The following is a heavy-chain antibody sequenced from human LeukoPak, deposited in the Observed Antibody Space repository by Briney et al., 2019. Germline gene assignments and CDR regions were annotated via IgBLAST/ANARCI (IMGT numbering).Heavy chain of an antibody. CDR1: GGSLGSFY. D-gene: IGHD3-10*01. CDR3: ARGSVLLSMDV. V-gene: IGHV4-59*01. CDR2: IYYSGNT. J-gene: IGHJ6*03. Sequence: SETLSLNCTVSGGSLGSFYWSWVRQPPGKGLEWMGYIYYSGNTNYNPSLKSRVTISVDTSKNQFSLKLTSVTAADTAVYYCARGSVLLSMDVWGKGTTVTIPS.